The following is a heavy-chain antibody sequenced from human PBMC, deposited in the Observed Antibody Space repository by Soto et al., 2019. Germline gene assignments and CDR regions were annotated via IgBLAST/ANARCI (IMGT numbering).Heavy chain of an antibody. CDR2: MYYSGRT. Sequence: QVQLQESGPGLVKPSETLSLTCSVSGGSITSHYWTWVRQPPGKGLEWIGYMYYSGRTNYNPSLKTRVTVSIDPSKHQSSLQRSSITAADTAVYYCARGVLLAPDVWGQGTTVTVSS. V-gene: IGHV4-59*08. D-gene: IGHD1-26*01. CDR1: GGSITSHY. J-gene: IGHJ6*02. CDR3: ARGVLLAPDV.